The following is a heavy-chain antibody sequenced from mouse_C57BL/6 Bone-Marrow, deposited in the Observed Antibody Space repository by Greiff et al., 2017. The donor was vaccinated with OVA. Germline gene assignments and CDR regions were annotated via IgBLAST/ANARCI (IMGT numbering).Heavy chain of an antibody. D-gene: IGHD2-5*01. J-gene: IGHJ2*01. CDR1: GYTFTDYE. Sequence: QVQPQQSGAELVRPGASVTLSCKASGYTFTDYEMHWVKQTPVHGLEWIGAIDPETGGTAYNQKFKGKAILTADKSSSTAYMELRSLTSEDSAVYYGTRSYSNYGDFDYWGQGTTLTVTS. CDR2: IDPETGGT. CDR3: TRSYSNYGDFDY. V-gene: IGHV1-15*01.